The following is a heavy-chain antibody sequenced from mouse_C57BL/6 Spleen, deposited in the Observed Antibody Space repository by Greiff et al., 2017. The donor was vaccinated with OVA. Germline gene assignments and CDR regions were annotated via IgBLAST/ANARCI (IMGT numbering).Heavy chain of an antibody. CDR2: IDPETGGT. D-gene: IGHD1-1*01. J-gene: IGHJ3*01. CDR3: TRPGSSYSFAY. V-gene: IGHV1-15*01. CDR1: GYTFTDYE. Sequence: QVQLQQSGAELVRPGASVTLSCKASGYTFTDYEMHWVKQTPVHGLEWIGAIDPETGGTAYNQKFKGKAILTADKSSSTAYMELRSLTSEDSAVYYCTRPGSSYSFAYWGQGTLVTVSA.